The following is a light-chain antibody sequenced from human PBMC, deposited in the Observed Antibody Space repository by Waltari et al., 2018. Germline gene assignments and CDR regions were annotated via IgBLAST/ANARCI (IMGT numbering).Light chain of an antibody. Sequence: DIQTTQSPSSLSASIGDRVTITCRKSQNIASFLNWYKQMPGKAPKLLIYSASTLQSGVPARFSGSGSGTDFTLTISSLQPEDFATYSCQQGYRIPLAFGPGAKVEMK. CDR3: QQGYRIPLA. CDR1: QNIASF. V-gene: IGKV1-39*01. J-gene: IGKJ3*01. CDR2: SAS.